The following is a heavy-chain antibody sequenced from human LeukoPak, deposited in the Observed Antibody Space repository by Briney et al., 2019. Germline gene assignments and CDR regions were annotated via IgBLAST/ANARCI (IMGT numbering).Heavy chain of an antibody. V-gene: IGHV1-2*02. J-gene: IGHJ5*02. CDR3: AGTSGGGWFDP. CDR1: GYTFTGYY. D-gene: IGHD6-19*01. Sequence: ASVKVSFKASGYTFTGYYMHWVRQAPGQGLEWMVWINPNSGGTNYAQKFQGRVTMTRDTSISTAYMELSRLRSDDTAVYYCAGTSGGGWFDPWGQGTLVTVSS. CDR2: INPNSGGT.